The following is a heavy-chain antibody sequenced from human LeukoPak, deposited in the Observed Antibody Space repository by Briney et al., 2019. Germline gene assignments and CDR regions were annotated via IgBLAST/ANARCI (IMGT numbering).Heavy chain of an antibody. D-gene: IGHD6-19*01. CDR3: ARAREITVSGTDYFDY. CDR1: GFTFSNYW. Sequence: PGGSLRLSCAVSGFTFSNYWMTWVRQAPGKGLDWVANIKHDGSGPSYLDSVRGRFTISRDNARNSLSLQMTSLRAEDTAVYYCARAREITVSGTDYFDYWGQGTLVTVSS. CDR2: IKHDGSGP. J-gene: IGHJ4*02. V-gene: IGHV3-7*01.